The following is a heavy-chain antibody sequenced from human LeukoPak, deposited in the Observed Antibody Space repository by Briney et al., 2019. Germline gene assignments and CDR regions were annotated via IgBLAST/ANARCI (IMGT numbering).Heavy chain of an antibody. CDR3: ARDLELATTYFDY. Sequence: GGSLRLSCAASGFTFSSYAMYWVRQAPGKGLEWVAVISYDGSKKYYADSVKGRFTISRDNSKNTLYLQMSSLRAEDTAVYYCARDLELATTYFDYWGQGTLVTVSS. V-gene: IGHV3-30-3*01. J-gene: IGHJ4*02. D-gene: IGHD5-24*01. CDR1: GFTFSSYA. CDR2: ISYDGSKK.